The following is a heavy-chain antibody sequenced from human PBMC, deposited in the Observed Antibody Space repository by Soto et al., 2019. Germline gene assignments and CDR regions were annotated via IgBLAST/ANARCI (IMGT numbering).Heavy chain of an antibody. V-gene: IGHV4-34*01. CDR1: DGSFSGYY. CDR3: ARGDHYGSWSHGYFDL. J-gene: IGHJ2*01. Sequence: QVQLQQWGAGLLKPSETLSLTCVVYDGSFSGYYWSCIRQPPGKGLEWIGEINHSGSTNYNPSLRSRVTISVDTSKNQFSLKLSSVTAADTAVYYCARGDHYGSWSHGYFDLLGRGTLVTVSS. D-gene: IGHD3-10*01. CDR2: INHSGST.